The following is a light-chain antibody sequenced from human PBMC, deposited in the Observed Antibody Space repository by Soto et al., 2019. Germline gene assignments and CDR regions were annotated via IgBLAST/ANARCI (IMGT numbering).Light chain of an antibody. CDR3: QQYRSYWT. CDR2: KAS. J-gene: IGKJ1*01. V-gene: IGKV1-5*03. Sequence: DIPMTQSPSTLSASVGDRVTISCRASQNINSWLAWYQQKPGKAPHLLIYKASNLQSGVPSRFSGSGSGTEFTLTISSLQPNDFATYYCQQYRSYWTFGQGTKVEIK. CDR1: QNINSW.